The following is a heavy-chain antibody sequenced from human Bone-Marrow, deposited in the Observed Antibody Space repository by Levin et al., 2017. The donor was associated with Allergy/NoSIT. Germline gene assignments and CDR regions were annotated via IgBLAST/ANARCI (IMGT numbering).Heavy chain of an antibody. V-gene: IGHV1-3*01. CDR2: INPVNGNT. J-gene: IGHJ5*02. CDR1: GYSFTHYS. Sequence: ASVKVSCKASGYSFTHYSIHWVRQATGQRLEWRGWINPVNGNTKYSQNFQGRVTITKDTSASTVYVVLSSLRSEDTAVYYCAREVIPRGSSRQWLPLDWFDPWSQVTLVTVSS. D-gene: IGHD5-12*01. CDR3: AREVIPRGSSRQWLPLDWFDP.